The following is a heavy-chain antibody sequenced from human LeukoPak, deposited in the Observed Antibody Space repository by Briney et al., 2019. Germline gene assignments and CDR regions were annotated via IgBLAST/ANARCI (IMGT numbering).Heavy chain of an antibody. CDR1: GYTFTSYA. Sequence: ASVKVSCKASGYTFTSYAMNWVRQAPGQGLEWMGWINTNTGNPTYAQGFTGRFVFSLDTSVSTAYLQISSLKAEDTAVYYCARANNLLWFGELSYYYYYMDVWGKGTTVTVSS. CDR3: ARANNLLWFGELSYYYYYMDV. D-gene: IGHD3-10*01. J-gene: IGHJ6*03. V-gene: IGHV7-4-1*02. CDR2: INTNTGNP.